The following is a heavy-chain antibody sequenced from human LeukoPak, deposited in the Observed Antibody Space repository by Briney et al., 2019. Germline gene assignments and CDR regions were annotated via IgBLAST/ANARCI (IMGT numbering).Heavy chain of an antibody. CDR1: GFSLSTSGVG. CDR2: IYWNDDK. V-gene: IGHV2-5*01. Sequence: SGPTLVKPTQTLTLTCTFSGFSLSTSGVGVGWIRQPPGKALEWLALIYWNDDKRYSPSLKSRLTITKDTSKNQVVLTMTNMDPVDTATYYCALETTYSDILTGYYSPFYFDYWGQGTLVTVSS. D-gene: IGHD3-9*01. CDR3: ALETTYSDILTGYYSPFYFDY. J-gene: IGHJ4*02.